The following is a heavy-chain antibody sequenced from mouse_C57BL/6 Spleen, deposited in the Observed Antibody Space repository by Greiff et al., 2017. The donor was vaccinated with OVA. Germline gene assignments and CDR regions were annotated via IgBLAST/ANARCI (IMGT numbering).Heavy chain of an antibody. V-gene: IGHV1-20*01. J-gene: IGHJ4*01. CDR1: GYSFTGYF. CDR3: AREGDYYGRDYYAMDY. D-gene: IGHD1-1*01. Sequence: VQLKQSGPELVKPGDSVKISCKASGYSFTGYFMNWVMQSHGKSLEWIGRINPYNGDTFYNQKFKGKATLTVDKSSSTAHMELRSLTSEDSAVYYCAREGDYYGRDYYAMDYWGQGTSVTVSS. CDR2: INPYNGDT.